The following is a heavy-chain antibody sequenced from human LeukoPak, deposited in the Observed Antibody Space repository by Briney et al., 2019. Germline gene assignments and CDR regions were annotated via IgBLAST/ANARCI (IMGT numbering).Heavy chain of an antibody. CDR3: VNRGGLLLYFIY. CDR1: GFTFSSYA. J-gene: IGHJ4*02. CDR2: ISSNGGST. D-gene: IGHD3-22*01. Sequence: PGGSLRLSCSASGFTFSSYAMYWVRQAPGKGLEYVSGISSNGGSTYYADSVKGRFTISRDSSKNTLYLQMSSLRAEDTAVYYCVNRGGLLLYFIYWGQGTLVTVSS. V-gene: IGHV3-64D*06.